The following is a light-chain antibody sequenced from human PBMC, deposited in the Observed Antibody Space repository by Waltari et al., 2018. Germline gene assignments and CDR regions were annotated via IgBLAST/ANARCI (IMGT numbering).Light chain of an antibody. CDR3: HQMASLPRT. J-gene: IGKJ1*01. CDR2: YAS. V-gene: IGKV6D-21*02. CDR1: QSIGSR. Sequence: EIVLTQSPDFQSVTPEEKVTITCRASQSIGSRLHWYQQKPNQSPKLLIKYASQSIPGVPSRFSGSGSGTDFTLTINSLEAEDAAVYYCHQMASLPRTFGPGTKVEIK.